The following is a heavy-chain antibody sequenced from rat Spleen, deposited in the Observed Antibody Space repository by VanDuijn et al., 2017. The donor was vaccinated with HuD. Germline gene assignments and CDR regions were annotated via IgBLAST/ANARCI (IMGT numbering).Heavy chain of an antibody. CDR1: GLSFSNYD. D-gene: IGHD1-11*01. J-gene: IGHJ3*01. Sequence: EVYLVQSDGGLVQPGGSLKLSCAASGLSFSNYDMAWVRQAPTKGLEWIASISTDGDNTYYRDSVKGRFTISRDNAKNTQYLQMDSLRSEDTATYYCARHGGLRNWFAYWGQGTLVTVSS. CDR2: ISTDGDNT. CDR3: ARHGGLRNWFAY. V-gene: IGHV5S13*01.